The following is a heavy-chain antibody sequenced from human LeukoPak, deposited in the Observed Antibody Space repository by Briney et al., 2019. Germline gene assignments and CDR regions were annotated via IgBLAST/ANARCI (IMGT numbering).Heavy chain of an antibody. CDR3: ARDGGLQDDVFDI. D-gene: IGHD4-11*01. CDR2: IYSGGST. V-gene: IGHV3-23*03. CDR1: GFTFSSYA. J-gene: IGHJ3*02. Sequence: GGSLRLSCAASGFTFSSYAMSRVRQAPGKGLEWDSGIYSGGSTYYADSVKGRFTISRDNSKNSMYLQMNSLRPEDTAVYYCARDGGLQDDVFDIWGQGTMVTVSS.